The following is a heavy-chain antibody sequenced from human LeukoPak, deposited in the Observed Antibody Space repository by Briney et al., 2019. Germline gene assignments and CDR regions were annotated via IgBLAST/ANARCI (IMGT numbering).Heavy chain of an antibody. CDR3: ARAPYSSSWYAQYYFDY. CDR1: GYTFTSYD. D-gene: IGHD6-13*01. V-gene: IGHV1-8*01. CDR2: MNPNSGNT. J-gene: IGHJ4*02. Sequence: ASVKVSCKASGYTFTSYDINWVRQATGQGLEWMGWMNPNSGNTGYAQKFQGRVTMTRNTSISTAYMELSSLRSEGTAVYYCARAPYSSSWYAQYYFDYWGQGTLVTVSS.